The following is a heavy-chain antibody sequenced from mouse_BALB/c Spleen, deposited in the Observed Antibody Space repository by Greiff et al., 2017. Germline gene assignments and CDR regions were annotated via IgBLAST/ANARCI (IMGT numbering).Heavy chain of an antibody. CDR2: IWSGGST. CDR1: GFSLTSYG. CDR3: ASIYYGNLLDVMDY. Sequence: VQLKQSGPGLVQPSQSLSITCTVSGFSLTSYGVHWVRQSPGKGLEWLGVIWSGGSTDYNAAFISRLSISKDNSKSQVFFKMNSLQADDTAIYYCASIYYGNLLDVMDYWGQGTSVTVSS. J-gene: IGHJ4*01. V-gene: IGHV2-4-1*01. D-gene: IGHD2-1*01.